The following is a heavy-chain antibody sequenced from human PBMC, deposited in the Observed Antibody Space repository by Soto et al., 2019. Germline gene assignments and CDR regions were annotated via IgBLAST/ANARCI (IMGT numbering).Heavy chain of an antibody. J-gene: IGHJ4*02. V-gene: IGHV3-23*01. CDR3: AKEKNGYNWGADY. CDR2: ISGSGRGT. CDR1: GFTFSGYA. D-gene: IGHD5-12*01. Sequence: EVPLLESGGGLVQPGGSLRLSCAASGFTFSGYAMSWVRQAPGKGLEWVSGISGSGRGTYYADSVKGRFTISRDNSKNRLYLQMNSLRAEETAVYYCAKEKNGYNWGADYWGQGALVTVSS.